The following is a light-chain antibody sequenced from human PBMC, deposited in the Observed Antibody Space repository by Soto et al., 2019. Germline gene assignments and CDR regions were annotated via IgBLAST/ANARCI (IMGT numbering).Light chain of an antibody. Sequence: QSVLTQPPSVSGAPGQRVTISCTGSSSNIGAGHDVHWYQQFPGTAPKLLIYDNSNRPSGVPDRISGSKSGTSASLAITGLQAEDEADYYCQSYDSSLSGSVLGGGTKLTVL. J-gene: IGLJ2*01. CDR3: QSYDSSLSGSV. CDR2: DNS. CDR1: SSNIGAGHD. V-gene: IGLV1-40*01.